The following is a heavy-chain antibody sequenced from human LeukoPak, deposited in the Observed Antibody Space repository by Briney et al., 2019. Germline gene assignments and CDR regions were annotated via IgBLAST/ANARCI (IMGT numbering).Heavy chain of an antibody. CDR2: SNAGNGNT. D-gene: IGHD3-22*01. CDR3: ARAYNYYDSSGYYLGYYFDY. CDR1: GYTFTSYA. V-gene: IGHV1-3*02. J-gene: IGHJ4*02. Sequence: ASVKVSCKASGYTFTSYAMHWVHQAPGQRLEWMGWSNAGNGNTKYSQEFQGRVTITRDTSASTAYMELSSLRSEDMAVYYCARAYNYYDSSGYYLGYYFDYWGQGTLVTVSS.